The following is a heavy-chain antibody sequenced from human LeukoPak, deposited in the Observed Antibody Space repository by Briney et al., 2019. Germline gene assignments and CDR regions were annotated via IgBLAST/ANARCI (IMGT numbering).Heavy chain of an antibody. Sequence: GASVKVSCKASGYTFTSHYMHWVRQAPGQGLEWMGIINPSGGSTSYAQKFQGRVTMTRDTSTSTVYMELSSLRSEDTAVYYCARGFSMVRGVLYYFDYWGQGTLVTVSS. CDR1: GYTFTSHY. J-gene: IGHJ4*02. D-gene: IGHD3-10*01. CDR2: INPSGGST. V-gene: IGHV1-46*01. CDR3: ARGFSMVRGVLYYFDY.